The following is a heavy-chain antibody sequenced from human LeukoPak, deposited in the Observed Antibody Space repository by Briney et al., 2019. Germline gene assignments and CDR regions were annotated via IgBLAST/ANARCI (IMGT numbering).Heavy chain of an antibody. Sequence: PSETLSLTCTVSGGSISSYYWSWIRHPPGKGLEWIWYIYYIVSTNYNPSPKSRVTISVYTSKNQFSLKLSSVTAADTAVYYCARHDFWSGYPTDYWGQGTLVTVSS. V-gene: IGHV4-59*01. CDR1: GGSISSYY. CDR3: ARHDFWSGYPTDY. D-gene: IGHD3-3*01. CDR2: IYYIVST. J-gene: IGHJ4*02.